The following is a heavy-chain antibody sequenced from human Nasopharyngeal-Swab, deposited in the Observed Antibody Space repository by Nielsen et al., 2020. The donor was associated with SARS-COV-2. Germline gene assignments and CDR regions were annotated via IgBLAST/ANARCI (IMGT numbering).Heavy chain of an antibody. Sequence: GESLKISCAASGLTFSDYGMIWVRQAPGKGPEWISYISGGSGTIYYAGSVKGRFTISRDNAKRSLYLQLNSLRAEDTAVYYCGQIGGYWGQGTLVSVSS. D-gene: IGHD6-25*01. V-gene: IGHV3-48*04. CDR3: GQIGGY. CDR2: ISGGSGTI. J-gene: IGHJ1*01. CDR1: GLTFSDYG.